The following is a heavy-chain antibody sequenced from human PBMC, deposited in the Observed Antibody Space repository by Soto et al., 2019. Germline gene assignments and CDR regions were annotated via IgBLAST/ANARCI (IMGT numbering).Heavy chain of an antibody. CDR1: GFTFSSYG. J-gene: IGHJ4*02. Sequence: QVQLVESGGGVVQPGRSLRLSCAASGFTFSSYGMHWVRQAPGKGLEWVAVIWFDGSNKFYADSVKGRFTISRDNSKNKGSLQMNSLNDEDSAAYYSATKAPYWSQGTLVTGSS. CDR3: ATKAPY. CDR2: IWFDGSNK. V-gene: IGHV3-33*01.